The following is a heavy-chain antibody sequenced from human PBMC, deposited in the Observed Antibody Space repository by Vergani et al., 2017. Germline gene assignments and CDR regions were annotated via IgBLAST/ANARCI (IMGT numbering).Heavy chain of an antibody. CDR3: ARDQRWDYYGSGSYGP. CDR1: GFTFSSYA. D-gene: IGHD3-10*01. Sequence: QVQLVESGGGVVQPGRSLRLSCAASGFTFSSYAMHWVRQAPGKGLEWVAVISYDGSNKYYADSVKGRFTISRDNSKNTLYLQMNSLRAEDTAVYYCARDQRWDYYGSGSYGPWGQGTLVTVSS. J-gene: IGHJ5*02. V-gene: IGHV3-30*01. CDR2: ISYDGSNK.